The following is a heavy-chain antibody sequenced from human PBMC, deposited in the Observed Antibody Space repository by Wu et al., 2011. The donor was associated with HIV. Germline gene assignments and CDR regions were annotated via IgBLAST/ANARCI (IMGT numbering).Heavy chain of an antibody. CDR1: GYTFTGYY. Sequence: QVQLVQSGAEVKKPGASVKVSCKASGYTFTGYYMHWVRQAPGQGLEWMGWINPGNGKTKYPQRFQDRVTMTTDTSTKTAYLELRNLRSDDTAVYYCAREDLMNMIVNKGWLDPWGRGTLVTVSS. D-gene: IGHD3-16*01. CDR2: INPGNGKT. CDR3: AREDLMNMIVNKGWLDP. V-gene: IGHV1-2*02. J-gene: IGHJ5*02.